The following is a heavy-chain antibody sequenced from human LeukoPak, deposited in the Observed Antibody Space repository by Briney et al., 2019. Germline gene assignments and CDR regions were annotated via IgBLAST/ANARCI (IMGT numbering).Heavy chain of an antibody. D-gene: IGHD3-9*01. J-gene: IGHJ5*02. Sequence: ASVKVSCKASGYTFTIYYMHWLRQAPGQGLEWMGIINPRGGGTSYAQKFQGRVTMTRDTSTSTLYMELSSLRSEDTAVYYCARDVSSDSAILTGYFKDPFNWYDPWGQGTLVTVSS. CDR3: ARDVSSDSAILTGYFKDPFNWYDP. CDR1: GYTFTIYY. V-gene: IGHV1-46*01. CDR2: INPRGGGT.